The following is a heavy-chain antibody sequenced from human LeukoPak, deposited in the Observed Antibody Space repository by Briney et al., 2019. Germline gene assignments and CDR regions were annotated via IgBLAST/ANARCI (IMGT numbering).Heavy chain of an antibody. V-gene: IGHV4-39*01. D-gene: IGHD2-2*01. CDR1: GGYISTSNYY. Sequence: PSETLSLTCTVSGGYISTSNYYWGWIRQPPGKGLEWIGNIYYSGSTYYNPSVKSRVSLSLDTSMNQFSLKLSSVTAADTAVYFCARLAIVVVPAATDNWFDPWGQGTLVTVSS. J-gene: IGHJ5*02. CDR2: IYYSGST. CDR3: ARLAIVVVPAATDNWFDP.